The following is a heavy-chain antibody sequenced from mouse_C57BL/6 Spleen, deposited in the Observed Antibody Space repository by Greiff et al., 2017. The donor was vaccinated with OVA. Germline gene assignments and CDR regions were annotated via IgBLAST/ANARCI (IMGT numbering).Heavy chain of an antibody. V-gene: IGHV1-62-2*01. CDR1: GYTFTEYT. J-gene: IGHJ3*01. CDR2: FYPGSGSI. CDR3: ARHVYYYGSSQPGGGWFAY. Sequence: QVQLKESGAELVKPGASVKLSCKASGYTFTEYTIHWVKQRSGQGLEWIGWFYPGSGSIKYNEKFKDKATLTADKSSSTVYMELSRLTSEDSAVYFCARHVYYYGSSQPGGGWFAYWGQGTLVTVSA. D-gene: IGHD1-1*01.